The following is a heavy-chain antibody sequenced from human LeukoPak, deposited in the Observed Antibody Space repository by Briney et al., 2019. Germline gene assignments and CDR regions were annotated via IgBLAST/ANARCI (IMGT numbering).Heavy chain of an antibody. D-gene: IGHD6-13*01. CDR3: ARVGSSWFFDS. J-gene: IGHJ4*02. CDR2: ISAYNGNT. V-gene: IGHV1-18*04. CDR1: GYTFTAYY. Sequence: ASVKVSCKASGYTFTAYYMHWVRQAPGQGLEWMGWISAYNGNTNYAQKVQGRVTMTTDTSTSTAYMELRRLRSDDTAVYYCARVGSSWFFDSWGQGTLVTVSS.